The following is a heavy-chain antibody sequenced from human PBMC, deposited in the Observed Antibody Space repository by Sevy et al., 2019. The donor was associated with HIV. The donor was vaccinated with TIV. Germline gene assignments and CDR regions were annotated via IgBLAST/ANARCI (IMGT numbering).Heavy chain of an antibody. D-gene: IGHD3-9*01. V-gene: IGHV3-30*18. CDR1: GITFSTSG. CDR3: AKDFTGYNGMDV. CDR2: ISYHGRYK. J-gene: IGHJ6*02. Sequence: GGSLRLSCVVSGITFSTSGMHWVRQAPGKGLEWVAVISYHGRYKFYADSVKGRSTISRDNSKNILYWQMISLRAEDTAVYYCAKDFTGYNGMDVWGQGTMVTVSS.